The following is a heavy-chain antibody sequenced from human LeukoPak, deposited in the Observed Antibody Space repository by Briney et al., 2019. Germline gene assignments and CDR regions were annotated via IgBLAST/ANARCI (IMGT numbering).Heavy chain of an antibody. CDR1: GYTFTTYA. Sequence: GASVKVSCKVSGYTFTTYAMSWVRQAPGQALEWMGWINTKTGNPTYVQGFTGRYVFALDTSVSTAYLEISSLEAEDSAVYYCARGNRKITVDIWGQGTLVTVSS. D-gene: IGHD6-19*01. V-gene: IGHV7-4-1*02. CDR3: ARGNRKITVDI. J-gene: IGHJ4*02. CDR2: INTKTGNP.